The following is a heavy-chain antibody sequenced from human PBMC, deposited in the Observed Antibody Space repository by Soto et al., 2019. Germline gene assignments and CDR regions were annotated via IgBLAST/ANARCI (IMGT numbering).Heavy chain of an antibody. CDR1: GFIFSSYP. Sequence: EVQLLESGGVLVQPGVSLTLPCAASGFIFSSYPMNWVRQAAGKGLEWVSGITASGDKTYYADSVKGRCTISRDNSKNTVYLQMNSLSAEDTAVYYCVKVSTSVAAQWYFDYWGQGTQVTVSS. CDR2: ITASGDKT. D-gene: IGHD6-19*01. CDR3: VKVSTSVAAQWYFDY. J-gene: IGHJ4*02. V-gene: IGHV3-23*01.